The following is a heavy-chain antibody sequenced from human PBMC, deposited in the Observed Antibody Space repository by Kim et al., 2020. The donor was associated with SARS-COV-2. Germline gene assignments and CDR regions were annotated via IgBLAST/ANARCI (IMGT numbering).Heavy chain of an antibody. J-gene: IGHJ4*02. D-gene: IGHD6-13*01. CDR3: ARDHENPISSWPSYFDY. Sequence: SVEGPLTISRDNSKNTLYLQMNSLRPDDTAIYYCARDHENPISSWPSYFDYWGQGILVTVSS. V-gene: IGHV3-30*06.